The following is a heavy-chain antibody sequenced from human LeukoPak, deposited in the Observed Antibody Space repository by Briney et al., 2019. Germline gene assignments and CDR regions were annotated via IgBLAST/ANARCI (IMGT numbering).Heavy chain of an antibody. Sequence: SETLSLTCTVSGDSITRHYWSWVRQPPGKGLEWVGYSHYRGGRNANPSLKSRVSISIDTSKKQISLELSSVTAADTAVYYCARDTESSSGPEEDYFDSWGQGTLVTVST. J-gene: IGHJ4*02. CDR3: ARDTESSSGPEEDYFDS. D-gene: IGHD6-19*01. CDR1: GDSITRHY. V-gene: IGHV4-59*11. CDR2: SHYRGGR.